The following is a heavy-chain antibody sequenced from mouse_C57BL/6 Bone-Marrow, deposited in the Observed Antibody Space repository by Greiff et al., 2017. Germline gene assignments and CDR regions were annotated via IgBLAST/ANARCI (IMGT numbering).Heavy chain of an antibody. D-gene: IGHD1-1*01. CDR1: GYTFTSYD. CDR2: IYPRDGST. V-gene: IGHV1-85*01. J-gene: IGHJ2*01. Sequence: QVQLQQSGPELVKPGASVKLSCKASGYTFTSYDINWVKQRPGQGLEWIGWIYPRDGSTKYNEKFKGKATLTVDTSSSTAYMELHSLTSEDSAVYYCARGRYYYGSSRYYFDYWGQGTTLTVSS. CDR3: ARGRYYYGSSRYYFDY.